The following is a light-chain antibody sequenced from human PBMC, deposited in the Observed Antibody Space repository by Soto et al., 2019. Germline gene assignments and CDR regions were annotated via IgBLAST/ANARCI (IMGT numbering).Light chain of an antibody. V-gene: IGKV3-11*01. CDR1: QSVSSY. J-gene: IGKJ1*01. Sequence: EIVLTQSPATLSLSPGERATLSCRASQSVSSYLAWYQQTPGQAPRLLIYDASKRATGIPARFSGSGFGTDYTLTISSLEPEDFAVYYCQQRSKWRTFGQGTKGDIK. CDR2: DAS. CDR3: QQRSKWRT.